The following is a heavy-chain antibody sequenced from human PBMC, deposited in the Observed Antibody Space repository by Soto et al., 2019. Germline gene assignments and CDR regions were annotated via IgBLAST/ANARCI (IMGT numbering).Heavy chain of an antibody. CDR1: GGTFSSYA. V-gene: IGHV1-69*12. CDR3: ARVVTVVKSFHYWYFDL. D-gene: IGHD2-15*01. CDR2: IIPMFGTT. J-gene: IGHJ2*01. Sequence: QVQLVQSGAEVKKPGSSVKVSCKASGGTFSSYAISWVRQAPGQGLEWMGGIIPMFGTTNYAQKFQGRVMLAADESTSTAYMELSSLRSEDTAVYYCARVVTVVKSFHYWYFDLWGRGTLVTVS.